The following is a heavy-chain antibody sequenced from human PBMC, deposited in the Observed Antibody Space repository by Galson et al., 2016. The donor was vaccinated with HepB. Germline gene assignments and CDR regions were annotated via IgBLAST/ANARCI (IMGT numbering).Heavy chain of an antibody. D-gene: IGHD1-26*01. CDR3: ATDLGRTRCVDN. CDR2: ISGSGGTI. Sequence: SLRLSCAASGFTFSDYYMSWIRQAPGKGLEWVSFISGSGGTIYYEGSVKGRFTISRDNAKNSVYLQMNSLRAEDTAVYFCATDLGRTRCVDNWGQGTLVTVSS. CDR1: GFTFSDYY. V-gene: IGHV3-11*04. J-gene: IGHJ4*02.